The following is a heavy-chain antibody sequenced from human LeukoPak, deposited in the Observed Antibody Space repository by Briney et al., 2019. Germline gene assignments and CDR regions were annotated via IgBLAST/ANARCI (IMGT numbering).Heavy chain of an antibody. J-gene: IGHJ5*02. CDR2: INHSGST. Sequence: PSETLSLTCAVYGGSFSGYYWNWIRQPPGKGLEWIGEINHSGSTNYNPSLKSRVTISVDTSKNQFSLKLSSVTAADTAVYYCARGSPFDPWGQGTLVTVSS. V-gene: IGHV4-34*01. CDR3: ARGSPFDP. CDR1: GGSFSGYY.